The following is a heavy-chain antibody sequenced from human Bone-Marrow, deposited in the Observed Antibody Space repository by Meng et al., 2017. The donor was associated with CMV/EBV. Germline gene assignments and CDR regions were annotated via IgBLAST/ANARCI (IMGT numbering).Heavy chain of an antibody. V-gene: IGHV1-2*02. CDR1: GYTFTGYY. D-gene: IGHD6-19*01. J-gene: IGHJ5*02. Sequence: ASVKVSCKASGYTFTGYYMHWVRQAPGQGLEWMGWINPNSGGTNYAQKFQGRVTMTRDTSISTAYMELSRLRSDDTAVYYCAREIQIAVAGSWFDPWGQGTLVTGSS. CDR3: AREIQIAVAGSWFDP. CDR2: INPNSGGT.